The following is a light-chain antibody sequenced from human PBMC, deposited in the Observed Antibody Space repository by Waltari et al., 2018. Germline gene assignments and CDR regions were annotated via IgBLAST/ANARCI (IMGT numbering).Light chain of an antibody. V-gene: IGLV1-40*01. J-gene: IGLJ2*01. Sequence: QSVLTQPPSVSGAPGQRVTISCTGSSSNIGAGHNVHWYQQLPGTAPKVLIYENTKRPSGVPDRFSGSKSGTSASLAITGLQAEDEADYYCQSYDNSLSGVVFGGGTKLTVL. CDR3: QSYDNSLSGVV. CDR2: ENT. CDR1: SSNIGAGHN.